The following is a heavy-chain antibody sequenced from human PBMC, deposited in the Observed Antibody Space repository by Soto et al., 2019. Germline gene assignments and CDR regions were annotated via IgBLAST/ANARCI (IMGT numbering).Heavy chain of an antibody. CDR1: GFTFSDYY. Sequence: QVQLVESGGGLVKPGGSLRLSCAASGFTFSDYYMTWIRQAPGKGLEWVSYISGRSGYTKYADSVKGRFTISRDNANNSLYVQMNSLRAEDTAVYYCARRGVTTLNTRIYNWFDPWGQGTLVTVSS. CDR2: ISGRSGYT. V-gene: IGHV3-11*06. CDR3: ARRGVTTLNTRIYNWFDP. J-gene: IGHJ5*02. D-gene: IGHD3-10*01.